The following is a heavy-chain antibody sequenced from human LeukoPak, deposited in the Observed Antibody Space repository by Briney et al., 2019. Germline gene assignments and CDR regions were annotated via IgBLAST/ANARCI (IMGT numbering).Heavy chain of an antibody. CDR2: ISYDGSNK. J-gene: IGHJ4*02. V-gene: IGHV3-30*18. Sequence: GGSLRLSCAASGFTFSSYAMSWVRQAPGKGLEWVAVISYDGSNKYYADSVKGRFTISRDNSKNTLYLQMNSLRAEDTAVYYCAKELTAIPPSYWGQGTLVTVSS. CDR1: GFTFSSYA. CDR3: AKELTAIPPSY. D-gene: IGHD2-21*01.